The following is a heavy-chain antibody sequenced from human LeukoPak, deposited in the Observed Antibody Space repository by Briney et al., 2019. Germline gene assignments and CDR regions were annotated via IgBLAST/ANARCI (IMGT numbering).Heavy chain of an antibody. CDR3: ARGEDIVVVVAEQLDY. CDR2: INPNSGGT. V-gene: IGHV1-2*06. D-gene: IGHD2-15*01. Sequence: ASVTVSCKASGYTFTGYYMHWVRQAPGQGLEWMGRINPNSGGTNYAQKFQGRVTMTRDTSISTAYMELSRLRSDDTAVYYCARGEDIVVVVAEQLDYWGQGTLVTVSS. J-gene: IGHJ4*02. CDR1: GYTFTGYY.